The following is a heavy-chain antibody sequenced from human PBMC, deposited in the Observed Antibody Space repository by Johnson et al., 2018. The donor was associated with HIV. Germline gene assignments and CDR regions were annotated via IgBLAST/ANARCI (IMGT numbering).Heavy chain of an antibody. J-gene: IGHJ3*01. D-gene: IGHD7-27*01. Sequence: QVQLVESGGGVVQPGRSLRLSCAASGFTFSSYAMHWVRQAPGKGLEWVAFIRYDGSNKYYADSVKGRFTISRDNSKNTLFLQMNSLRAGDTAVYYCARAWGDLAPDAFDVWGQGTLVTVSS. V-gene: IGHV3-30*02. CDR2: IRYDGSNK. CDR3: ARAWGDLAPDAFDV. CDR1: GFTFSSYA.